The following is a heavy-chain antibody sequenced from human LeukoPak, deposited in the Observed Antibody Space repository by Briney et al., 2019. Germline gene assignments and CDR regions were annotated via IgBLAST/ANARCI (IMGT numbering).Heavy chain of an antibody. Sequence: PSETLSLTCTVSGGSISSYYWSWIRQPPGKGLEWIGYIYYSGSTNYNPSLKSRVTISVDTSKNQFSLKLSSVTAADTAVYYCARVRYYYDSFTFDPWGQGTLVTVSS. D-gene: IGHD3-22*01. CDR1: GGSISSYY. V-gene: IGHV4-59*01. CDR3: ARVRYYYDSFTFDP. CDR2: IYYSGST. J-gene: IGHJ5*02.